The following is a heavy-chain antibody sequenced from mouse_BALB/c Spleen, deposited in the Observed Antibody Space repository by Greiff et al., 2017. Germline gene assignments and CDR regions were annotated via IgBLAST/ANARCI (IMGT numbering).Heavy chain of an antibody. V-gene: IGHV1-87*01. Sequence: VQLQESGAELARPGASVKLSCKASGYTFTSYWMQWVKQRPGQGLEWIGAIYPGDGDTRYTQKFKGKATLTADKSSSTAYMQLSSLASEDSAVYYCARGYYYGSSTYWYFDVWGAGTTVTVSS. J-gene: IGHJ1*01. CDR1: GYTFTSYW. D-gene: IGHD1-1*01. CDR2: IYPGDGDT. CDR3: ARGYYYGSSTYWYFDV.